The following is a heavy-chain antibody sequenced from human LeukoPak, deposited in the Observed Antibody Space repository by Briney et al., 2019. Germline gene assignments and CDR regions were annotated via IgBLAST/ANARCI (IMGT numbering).Heavy chain of an antibody. J-gene: IGHJ5*02. V-gene: IGHV3-11*05. CDR3: AREGSDNWFDP. CDR2: IRGSRGNT. Sequence: GSLRLSCAASGFTFSDYYMSWVRQAPGKGLEWVSDIRGSRGNTIYADSVKGRFTISRDDSKNSLFLQMNSLRAEDTALYYCAREGSDNWFDPWGQGTLVTVSS. CDR1: GFTFSDYY.